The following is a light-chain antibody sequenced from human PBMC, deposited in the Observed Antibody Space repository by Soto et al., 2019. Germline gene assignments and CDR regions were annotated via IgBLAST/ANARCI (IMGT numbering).Light chain of an antibody. CDR2: DVS. Sequence: QSALTQPRSVSGSPGQSVTISCTGTSSDVGGYNYVSWYQQHPGKAPKLMIYDVSKRPSGVPDRFSGSKSGNTASLTISGLQAEQVADYYCCSYAGSYTLVVFGGGTKLTVL. CDR3: CSYAGSYTLVV. V-gene: IGLV2-11*01. CDR1: SSDVGGYNY. J-gene: IGLJ2*01.